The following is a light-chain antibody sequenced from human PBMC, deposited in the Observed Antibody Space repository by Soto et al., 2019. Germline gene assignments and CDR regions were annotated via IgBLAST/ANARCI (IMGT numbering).Light chain of an antibody. V-gene: IGLV1-44*01. J-gene: IGLJ3*02. CDR2: SDN. Sequence: QSVLTQPPSASGTPGQRVTISCSGSNSNIGRNTVNWYQQFPGAAPNLLIHSDNQRPSGVPDRFSGSRSGTSASLAISGLQSEDEDDYSCAAWDESPNVPVFGGGTKLTVL. CDR1: NSNIGRNT. CDR3: AAWDESPNVPV.